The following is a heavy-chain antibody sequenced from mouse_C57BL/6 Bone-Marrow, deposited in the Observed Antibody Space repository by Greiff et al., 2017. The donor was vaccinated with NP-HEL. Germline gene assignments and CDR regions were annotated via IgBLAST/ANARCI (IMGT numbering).Heavy chain of an antibody. CDR2: IYPGDGDT. Sequence: VQLQQSGPELVKPGASVKISCKASGYAFSSSWMNWVKQRPGKGLEWIGRIYPGDGDTNYNGKLKGKATLTADKSSSTAYMQLSSLTSEDSAVYFCARPYYYGPYYAMDYWGQGTSVTVSS. D-gene: IGHD1-1*01. V-gene: IGHV1-82*01. J-gene: IGHJ4*01. CDR1: GYAFSSSW. CDR3: ARPYYYGPYYAMDY.